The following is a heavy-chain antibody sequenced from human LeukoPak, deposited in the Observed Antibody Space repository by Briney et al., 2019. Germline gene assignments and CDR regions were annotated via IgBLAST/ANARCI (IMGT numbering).Heavy chain of an antibody. CDR1: GGSISSSSYY. V-gene: IGHV4-39*07. D-gene: IGHD5-18*01. CDR2: IYYSGST. J-gene: IGHJ6*02. Sequence: KPSETLSLTCTVSGGSISSSSYYWGWIRQPPGKGLEWIGSIYYSGSTYYNPSLKSRVTISVDTSKNQFSLKLSSVTAADTAVYYCAREGHGYSYGYSQNGYYYYGMDVWGQGTTVTVSS. CDR3: AREGHGYSYGYSQNGYYYYGMDV.